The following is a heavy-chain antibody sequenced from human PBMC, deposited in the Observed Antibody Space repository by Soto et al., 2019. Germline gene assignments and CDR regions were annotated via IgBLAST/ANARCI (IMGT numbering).Heavy chain of an antibody. CDR2: IYYSGST. CDR1: GGSISSSSYY. Sequence: QLQLQESGPGLVKPSETLSLTCTVSGGSISSSSYYWGWIRQPPGKGLEWIGSIYYSGSTYYNPSPKSRVTISVDTSKNQFSLKLSSVTAADTAVYYCARHIGQQWLAVNWFDPWGQGTLVTVSS. D-gene: IGHD6-19*01. CDR3: ARHIGQQWLAVNWFDP. J-gene: IGHJ5*02. V-gene: IGHV4-39*01.